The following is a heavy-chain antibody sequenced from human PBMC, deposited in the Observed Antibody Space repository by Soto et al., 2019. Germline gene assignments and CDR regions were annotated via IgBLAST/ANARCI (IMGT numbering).Heavy chain of an antibody. J-gene: IGHJ4*02. CDR1: GFTFSSYS. Sequence: PGGSLRLSCAASGFTFSSYSMNWVRQAPGKGLEWVSYISSSSSTIYYADSVKGRFTISRDNAENSLYLQMNSLRAEDTAVYYCASVVYSNYLHAIDYWGQGTLVTVSS. CDR3: ASVVYSNYLHAIDY. D-gene: IGHD4-4*01. V-gene: IGHV3-48*01. CDR2: ISSSSSTI.